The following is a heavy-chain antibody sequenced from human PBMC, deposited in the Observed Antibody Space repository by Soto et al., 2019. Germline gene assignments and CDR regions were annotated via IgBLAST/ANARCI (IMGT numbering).Heavy chain of an antibody. D-gene: IGHD3-3*01. Sequence: EVQLLESGGGLVQPGGSLRLSCAASGCTFSSYAMSWVRQAPGKGLEWVSAISGSGGSTYYADSVKGRFTISRDNSKNTLYLQMNSLRAEDTAVYYCAKGKDYDFWSGYYGPYGMDVWGQGTTVTVSS. V-gene: IGHV3-23*01. CDR1: GCTFSSYA. J-gene: IGHJ6*02. CDR3: AKGKDYDFWSGYYGPYGMDV. CDR2: ISGSGGST.